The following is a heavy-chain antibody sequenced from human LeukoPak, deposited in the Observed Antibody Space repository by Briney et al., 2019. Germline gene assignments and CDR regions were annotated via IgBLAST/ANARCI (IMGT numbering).Heavy chain of an antibody. CDR3: ARQRGTAMSGSYFDY. CDR2: IYYGGST. J-gene: IGHJ4*02. D-gene: IGHD5-18*01. Sequence: SETLSLTCTVSGGSISSGGYYWSWIRQHPGKGLEWIGYIYYGGSTNYNPSLKSRVTISVDTSKNQFSLKLSSVTAADTAVYYCARQRGTAMSGSYFDYWGQGTLVTVSS. CDR1: GGSISSGGYY. V-gene: IGHV4-61*08.